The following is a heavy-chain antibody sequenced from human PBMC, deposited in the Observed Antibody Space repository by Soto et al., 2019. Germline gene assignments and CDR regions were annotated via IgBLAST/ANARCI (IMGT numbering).Heavy chain of an antibody. Sequence: QVQLVQSGAEVKKPGASVMVSCKASGYTFTDYYIHWVRQAPGQGLEWMGGSNPNSGGTNYAQKFQGRVAMTRDTSINTDDMELSGLTSDDTAIYYCARVNTRSWFLLVFDYWGQGTLVTVSS. V-gene: IGHV1-2*02. D-gene: IGHD6-13*01. J-gene: IGHJ4*02. CDR3: ARVNTRSWFLLVFDY. CDR1: GYTFTDYY. CDR2: SNPNSGGT.